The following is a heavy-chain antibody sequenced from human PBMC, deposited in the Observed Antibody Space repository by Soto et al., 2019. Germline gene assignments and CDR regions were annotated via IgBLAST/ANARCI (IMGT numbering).Heavy chain of an antibody. J-gene: IGHJ6*02. Sequence: KASETLSLTCAVYGGPFSGYYWSWIREPPGKGLEWRGEINHSGSNNSNPYLKSRVTIPVDTSKNQLSLKLSSVAAADTAVYYCARIAGGYYYSYGMDVWGQGTTVTAP. CDR1: GGPFSGYY. V-gene: IGHV4-34*01. D-gene: IGHD3-16*01. CDR2: INHSGSN. CDR3: ARIAGGYYYSYGMDV.